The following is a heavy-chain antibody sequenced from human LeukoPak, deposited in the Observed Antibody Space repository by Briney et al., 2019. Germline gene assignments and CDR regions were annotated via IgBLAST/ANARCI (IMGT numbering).Heavy chain of an antibody. J-gene: IGHJ5*02. Sequence: PSQTLSLTCTVSGGSISSGGYYWSWIRQHPGKGLEWIGYIYYSGSTYYNPSLKSRVTISVDTSKNQFSLKLSSVTAADTAVYYCARAEGAVVPAAITNQWFDPWGQGTLVTVSS. V-gene: IGHV4-31*03. CDR2: IYYSGST. CDR3: ARAEGAVVPAAITNQWFDP. D-gene: IGHD2-2*02. CDR1: GGSISSGGYY.